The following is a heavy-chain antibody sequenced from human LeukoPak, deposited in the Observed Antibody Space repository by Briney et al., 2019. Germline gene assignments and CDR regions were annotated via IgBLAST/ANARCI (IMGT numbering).Heavy chain of an antibody. CDR3: ARDNGYSQGYFDY. J-gene: IGHJ4*02. Sequence: GGSLRLSCVVSGITFSSYWMHWVRQAPGKGLVWVSRIDAGGSSTSYADSVKGRFTISRDNSKNTLYLQMNSLRAEDTAVYYCARDNGYSQGYFDYWGQGTLVTVSS. D-gene: IGHD5-18*01. CDR2: IDAGGSST. CDR1: GITFSSYW. V-gene: IGHV3-74*01.